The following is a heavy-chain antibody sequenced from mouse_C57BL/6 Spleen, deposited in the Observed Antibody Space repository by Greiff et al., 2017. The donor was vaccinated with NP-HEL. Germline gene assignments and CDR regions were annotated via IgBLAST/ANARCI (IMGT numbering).Heavy chain of an antibody. Sequence: VQLQQSGPELVKPGASVKISCKASGYAFSSSWMNWVKQRPGKGLEWIGRIYPGDGDTNYNGKFKGKATLTADQSSSTAYMQLSSLTSEDSAVYFCASPLTTDYAMDYWGQGTSVTVSS. CDR2: IYPGDGDT. D-gene: IGHD1-1*01. J-gene: IGHJ4*01. CDR3: ASPLTTDYAMDY. V-gene: IGHV1-82*01. CDR1: GYAFSSSW.